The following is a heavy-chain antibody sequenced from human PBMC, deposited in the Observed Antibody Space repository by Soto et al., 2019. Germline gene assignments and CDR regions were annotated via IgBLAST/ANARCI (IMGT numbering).Heavy chain of an antibody. CDR3: VRQGIGVLHGLVDV. Sequence: PSETLSLTCTVSGGSISNYYWNWIRQPPGKGLEWIGYIYYSGSTYYNPSLKSRVTISVDTSKNQFSLKLSSVTAADTAVYYCVRQGIGVLHGLVDVWGQGTTVNVSS. CDR1: GGSISNYY. V-gene: IGHV4-59*12. CDR2: IYYSGST. J-gene: IGHJ6*02. D-gene: IGHD3-10*01.